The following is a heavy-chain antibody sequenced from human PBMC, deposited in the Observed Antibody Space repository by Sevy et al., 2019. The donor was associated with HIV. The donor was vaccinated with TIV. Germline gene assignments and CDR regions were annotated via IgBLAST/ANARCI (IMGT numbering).Heavy chain of an antibody. V-gene: IGHV3-74*01. Sequence: GGSLRLSCAASGFTFSNYWMHWVRQVPGKGLAWVARINSEGSFTSYADVVKGRFTISRDNANNTLHLQMKSLRAEVTAVYYCVRYQYYYGMDVWGQGTTVTVSS. CDR3: VRYQYYYGMDV. CDR1: GFTFSNYW. J-gene: IGHJ6*02. CDR2: INSEGSFT. D-gene: IGHD3-16*01.